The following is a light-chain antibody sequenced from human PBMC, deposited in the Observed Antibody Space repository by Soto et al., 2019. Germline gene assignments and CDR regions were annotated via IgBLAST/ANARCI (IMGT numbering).Light chain of an antibody. Sequence: EIVLTQFPGTLSLSPGEGATLSCRASHMVGSDYLVWYQQKPGQAPRLLIYGASTRAAGIPDRFSGSGSGSDFTLTISRLEPEDFAVYYCQQSGTSPLTFGGGTKVDIK. V-gene: IGKV3-20*01. CDR1: HMVGSDY. CDR2: GAS. J-gene: IGKJ4*01. CDR3: QQSGTSPLT.